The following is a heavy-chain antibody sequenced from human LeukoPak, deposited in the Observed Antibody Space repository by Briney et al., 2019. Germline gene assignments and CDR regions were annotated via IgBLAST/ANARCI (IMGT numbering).Heavy chain of an antibody. J-gene: IGHJ4*02. CDR3: ASMSEPNDY. V-gene: IGHV4-59*01. CDR1: GGSISSYY. Sequence: SETLSLTCTVSGGSISSYYWSWIRQPPGKGLEWIGYIYYSGSTSYNPSPKSRVTISVDTSKNQFSLKLSSVTAADTAVYYCASMSEPNDYWGQGTLVTVSS. CDR2: IYYSGST. D-gene: IGHD1-14*01.